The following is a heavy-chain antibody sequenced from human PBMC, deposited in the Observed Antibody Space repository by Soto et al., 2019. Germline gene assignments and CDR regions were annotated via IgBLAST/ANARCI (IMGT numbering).Heavy chain of an antibody. D-gene: IGHD6-19*01. CDR3: ARLGYISGWFQFDY. Sequence: SETLSLTCTVSGGSISSSSYYWGWIRQPPGKGLEWIGSIYYSGSTYYNPSLKSRVTISVDTSKNQFSLKLSSVTAADTAVYYCARLGYISGWFQFDYCGQGTLVTVS. V-gene: IGHV4-39*01. J-gene: IGHJ4*02. CDR1: GGSISSSSYY. CDR2: IYYSGST.